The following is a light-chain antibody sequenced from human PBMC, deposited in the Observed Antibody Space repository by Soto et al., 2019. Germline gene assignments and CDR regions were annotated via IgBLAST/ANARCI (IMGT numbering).Light chain of an antibody. CDR3: QSYDISLSGVV. CDR2: GNN. J-gene: IGLJ2*01. CDR1: SSNIGTGYD. V-gene: IGLV1-40*01. Sequence: QSVLTQPPSVSGAPGQSVTISCTGSSSNIGTGYDVNWYQQLPGTAPKLLIYGNNNRPSGVPDRFSGSRSGTSASLAITGLRAEDEADYYCQSYDISLSGVVFGGGTKLTVL.